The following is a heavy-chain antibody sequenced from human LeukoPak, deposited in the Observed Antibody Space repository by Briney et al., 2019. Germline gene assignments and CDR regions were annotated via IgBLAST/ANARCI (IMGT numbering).Heavy chain of an antibody. Sequence: SETLSLTCAVSGGSVSSSNWWSWVRQPPGKGLEWIGEMHHSGGSNYNPSLKSRLTISIEKSKNQFSLNLNSVIAADTAVYYCARSAYYGDYGFDYWGQGTLVTVSS. D-gene: IGHD4-17*01. CDR3: ARSAYYGDYGFDY. CDR2: MHHSGGS. V-gene: IGHV4-4*02. CDR1: GGSVSSSNW. J-gene: IGHJ4*02.